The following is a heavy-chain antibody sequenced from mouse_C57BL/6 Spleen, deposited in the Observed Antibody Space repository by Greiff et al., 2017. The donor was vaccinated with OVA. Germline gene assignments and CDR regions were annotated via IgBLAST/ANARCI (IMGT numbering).Heavy chain of an antibody. Sequence: DVHLVESGGGLVKPGGSLKLSCAASGFTFSDYAMHWVRQAPEKGLEWVAYISSGSSTNYYADTVKGRFTITRDNAKNTLYLQMTSLRSEDTAVYYCTKQEVYYDDWDFDVWGTGTTVTVSS. CDR1: GFTFSDYA. V-gene: IGHV5-17*01. D-gene: IGHD2-4*01. CDR2: ISSGSSTN. CDR3: TKQEVYYDDWDFDV. J-gene: IGHJ1*03.